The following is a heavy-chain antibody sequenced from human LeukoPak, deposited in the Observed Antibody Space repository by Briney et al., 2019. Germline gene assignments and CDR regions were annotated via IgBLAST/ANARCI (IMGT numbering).Heavy chain of an antibody. D-gene: IGHD4-11*01. CDR1: GFTFSSYT. V-gene: IGHV3-21*01. J-gene: IGHJ4*02. CDR3: ARSRGYSNLYYFDY. Sequence: PGGSLRLSCAASGFTFSSYTMNWVRQAPGQGLEWVSSISSSSTYVYYADSVKGRFTISRGNAKNSLYLQMNSLRAEDTAVYYCARSRGYSNLYYFDYWGQGIQVTVSS. CDR2: ISSSSTYV.